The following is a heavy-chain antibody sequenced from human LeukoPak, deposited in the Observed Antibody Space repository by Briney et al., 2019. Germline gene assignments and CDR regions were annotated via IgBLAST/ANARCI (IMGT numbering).Heavy chain of an antibody. CDR1: GFTFSDFW. J-gene: IGHJ4*02. V-gene: IGHV3-7*04. CDR3: ARGDAFSGDH. Sequence: PGGSLRLSCAVSGFTFSDFWMSWVRQAPGRGLEWVANIHPEGNEKYHVESVKGRFTISRDNAKNSLFLQMNGLRVEDPAVYYCARGDAFSGDHWGQGTLVTVSS. CDR2: IHPEGNEK.